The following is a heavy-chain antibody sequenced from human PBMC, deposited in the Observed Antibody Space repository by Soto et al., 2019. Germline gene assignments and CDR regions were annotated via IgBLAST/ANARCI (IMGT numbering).Heavy chain of an antibody. CDR2: INYSGST. CDR3: ARSPQIATAGTLFSR. Sequence: PSETLSLTCTVSGGSISGYYWSWIRQPPGKGLEWIGYINYSGSTNYNSPLESRVDMSVDTSKNQFSLKLSSVTAADTAVYYCARSPQIATAGTLFSRWGQGTLVTVSS. J-gene: IGHJ4*02. CDR1: GGSISGYY. V-gene: IGHV4-59*01. D-gene: IGHD6-13*01.